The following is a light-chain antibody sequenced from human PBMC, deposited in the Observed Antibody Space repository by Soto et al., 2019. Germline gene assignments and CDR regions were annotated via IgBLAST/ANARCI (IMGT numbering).Light chain of an antibody. J-gene: IGKJ1*01. CDR1: QSVSTN. CDR2: GAV. Sequence: EVVVTQSPDIVSVSAGESATLFCRTSQSVSTNVAWYQQKPGQAPRLLISGAVTRATGVSARFSGSGSGTAFTLTITSLQSEDLGVYYYQQYEYWTPRTFRQGTRVEMK. CDR3: QQYEYWTPRT. V-gene: IGKV3-15*01.